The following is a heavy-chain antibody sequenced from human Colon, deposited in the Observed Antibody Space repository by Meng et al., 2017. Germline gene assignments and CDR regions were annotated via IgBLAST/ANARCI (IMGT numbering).Heavy chain of an antibody. D-gene: IGHD1/OR15-1a*01. Sequence: QMQLRESGPGWVKPSGGLSLTCPVSGFSVSTTNWWTWFRQSPGKGPEWIGVIAHTGRTNYNRTLKSRVTVSMDKSKNHFSLNVTSVTAADTAVYYCGTTDINYCPSHYWGQGTLVTVSS. J-gene: IGHJ4*02. CDR1: GFSVSTTNW. CDR2: IAHTGRT. CDR3: GTTDINYCPSHY. V-gene: IGHV4-4*02.